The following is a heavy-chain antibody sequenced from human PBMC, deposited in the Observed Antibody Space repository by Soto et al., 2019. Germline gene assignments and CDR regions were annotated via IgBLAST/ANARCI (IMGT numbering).Heavy chain of an antibody. Sequence: SATLSLPCIVSGESISGSIYYGVCIRKPQGKGLEWIRRVYHSRRTYYNPSLKRRVSISLHTSKNQFSLKLSSVTAADTALYYCARQRTTVVTQAYFDYWGQGALVTVSS. D-gene: IGHD2-21*02. CDR3: ARQRTTVVTQAYFDY. V-gene: IGHV4-39*01. CDR2: VYHSRRT. J-gene: IGHJ4*02. CDR1: GESISGSIYY.